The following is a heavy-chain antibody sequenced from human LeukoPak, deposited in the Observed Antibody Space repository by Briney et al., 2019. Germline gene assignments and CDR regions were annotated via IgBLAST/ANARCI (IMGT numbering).Heavy chain of an antibody. CDR3: ARDDEGASGDYYYYYGMDV. CDR1: GYSFTNYW. Sequence: GESLKISCKAFGYSFTNYWINWVRQMPGKGLEWMGRIDPSDSYTNYGPSFQGHVTISVDKSISTAYLHWSRLEASDTAIYYCARDDEGASGDYYYYYGMDVWGQGTLVTVSS. J-gene: IGHJ6*02. V-gene: IGHV5-10-1*01. CDR2: IDPSDSYT. D-gene: IGHD1-26*01.